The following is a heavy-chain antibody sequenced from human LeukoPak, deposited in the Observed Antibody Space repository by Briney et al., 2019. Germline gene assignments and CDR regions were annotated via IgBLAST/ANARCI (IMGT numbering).Heavy chain of an antibody. CDR3: ARGPGYCSSTSCSGGIVY. CDR2: ISYDGSNK. V-gene: IGHV3-30-3*01. Sequence: QPGRSLRLSCAASGFTFSSYAMHWVRQAPGKGLEWVAVISYDGSNKYYADSVKGRFTISRDNSKNTLYLQMNCLRAEDTAVYYCARGPGYCSSTSCSGGIVYWGQGTLVTVSS. CDR1: GFTFSSYA. J-gene: IGHJ4*02. D-gene: IGHD2-2*01.